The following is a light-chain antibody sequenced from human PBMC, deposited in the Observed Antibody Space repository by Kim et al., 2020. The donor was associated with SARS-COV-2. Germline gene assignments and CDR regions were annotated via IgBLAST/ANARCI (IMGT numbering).Light chain of an antibody. J-gene: IGLJ2*01. Sequence: QLVLTQSPSASASLGASVKLTCTLSSGHSSYAIAWHQQQPEKGPRYLMKLNSDGSHSKGDGIPDRFSASSSGAERYLTISSLQSEDEADYYCQTWGTGILVFGGGTKLTVL. V-gene: IGLV4-69*01. CDR2: LNSDGSH. CDR3: QTWGTGILV. CDR1: SGHSSYA.